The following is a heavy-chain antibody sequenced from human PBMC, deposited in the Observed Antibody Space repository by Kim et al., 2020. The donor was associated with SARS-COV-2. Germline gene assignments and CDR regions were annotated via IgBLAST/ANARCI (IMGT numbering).Heavy chain of an antibody. D-gene: IGHD2-2*01. Sequence: GGSLRLSCAASGFTFSSYAMSWVRQAPGKGLEWVSAISGSGGSTYYADSVKGRFTISRDNSKNTLYLQMNSLRAEDTAVYYCANGYKVVPAAPFDYWGQGTLVTVSS. CDR2: ISGSGGST. CDR3: ANGYKVVPAAPFDY. V-gene: IGHV3-23*01. J-gene: IGHJ4*02. CDR1: GFTFSSYA.